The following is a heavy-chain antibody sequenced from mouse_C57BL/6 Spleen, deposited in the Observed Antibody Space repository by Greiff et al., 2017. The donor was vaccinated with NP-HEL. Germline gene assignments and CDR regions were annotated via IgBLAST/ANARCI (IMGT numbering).Heavy chain of an antibody. CDR2: IYPGDGDT. J-gene: IGHJ2*01. CDR3: AGVYYGGSSSYFDS. V-gene: IGHV1-82*01. CDR1: GYAFSSSW. D-gene: IGHD1-1*01. Sequence: VKVVESGPELVKPGASVKISCKASGYAFSSSWMNWVKQRPGKGLEWIGRIYPGDGDTNYNGKFKGKATLTADKSSSTAYMQLSSLTSEDSAVSFCAGVYYGGSSSYFDSWGQGTTLTVSS.